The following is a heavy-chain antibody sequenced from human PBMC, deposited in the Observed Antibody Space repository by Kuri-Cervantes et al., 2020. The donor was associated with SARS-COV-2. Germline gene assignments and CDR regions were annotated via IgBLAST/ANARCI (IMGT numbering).Heavy chain of an antibody. Sequence: GGFLRLSCAASGFTFSSYGMLWVRQAPGKGLEWVALIWYDGSNKYYADSVKGRFTISRDNSKNTLYLQMNSLRAEDTAVYYCAKIAAGLLHYFDYWGQGTLVTVSS. CDR3: AKIAAGLLHYFDY. V-gene: IGHV3-33*06. CDR2: IWYDGSNK. D-gene: IGHD1-26*01. J-gene: IGHJ4*02. CDR1: GFTFSSYG.